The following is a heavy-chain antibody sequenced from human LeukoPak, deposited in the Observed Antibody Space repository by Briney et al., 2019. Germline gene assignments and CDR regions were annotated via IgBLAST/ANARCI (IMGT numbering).Heavy chain of an antibody. CDR3: VRDPDALDY. J-gene: IGHJ4*02. CDR1: GGSFSGYF. Sequence: SGTLSLTCAVYGGSFSGYFWSWIRQPPGKGLEWIGEISHSGSTNYNPSLKSRVTISVDTSKNQFSLKLSSVTAEDTAVYYCVRDPDALDYWGQGTPVTVSS. CDR2: ISHSGST. V-gene: IGHV4-34*01.